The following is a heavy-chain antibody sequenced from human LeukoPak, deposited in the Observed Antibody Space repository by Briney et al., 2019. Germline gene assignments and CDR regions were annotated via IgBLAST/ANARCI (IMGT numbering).Heavy chain of an antibody. CDR2: ISSNGGST. CDR1: GFTFSSYA. D-gene: IGHD3-10*01. J-gene: IGHJ3*02. CDR3: AKGVRGVVRDAFDI. V-gene: IGHV3-64*04. Sequence: GGSLRLSCSASGFTFSSYAMHWVRQAPGKGLEYVSAISSNGGSTYYADSVKGRFTISRDNSKNTLYLQMNSLRAEDTAVYYCAKGVRGVVRDAFDIWGQGTMVTVSS.